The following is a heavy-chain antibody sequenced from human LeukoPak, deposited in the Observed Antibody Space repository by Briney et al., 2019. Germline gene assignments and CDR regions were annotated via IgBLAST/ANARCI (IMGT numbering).Heavy chain of an antibody. Sequence: GGSLRLSCAGSGFAFSGYYTNWIRQAPGKGLEWISYISYSSSHTNYAESVRGRFTISRDNAKNSLYLQMDSLRAEDTAIYYCARSLRRDCDSTSCWAALDIWGQGTLVTVSS. D-gene: IGHD2-2*01. V-gene: IGHV3-11*03. CDR3: ARSLRRDCDSTSCWAALDI. CDR2: ISYSSSHT. J-gene: IGHJ3*02. CDR1: GFAFSGYY.